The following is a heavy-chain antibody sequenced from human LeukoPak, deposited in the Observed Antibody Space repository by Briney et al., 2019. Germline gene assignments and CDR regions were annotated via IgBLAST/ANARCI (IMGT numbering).Heavy chain of an antibody. CDR3: ARDRMVDGSTL. CDR2: ISAYNGNT. J-gene: IGHJ4*02. Sequence: ASVKVSCKASGYTFTSYGIGWVRQAPGQGLEWMGWISAYNGNTNYAQKLQGRVTMTTDTSTSTAYMELRSLRSDDAAVYYCARDRMVDGSTLWGQGTLVTVSS. D-gene: IGHD2-8*01. CDR1: GYTFTSYG. V-gene: IGHV1-18*01.